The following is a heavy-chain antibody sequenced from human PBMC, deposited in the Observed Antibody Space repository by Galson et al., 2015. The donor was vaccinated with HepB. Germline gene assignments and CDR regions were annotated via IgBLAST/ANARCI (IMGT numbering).Heavy chain of an antibody. V-gene: IGHV3-21*01. D-gene: IGHD1-20*01. Sequence: SLRLSCAASGFTFSSYSMNWVRQAPGKGLEWVSSISSSGSYIYYADSLKGRFPISRDNAKNSLYLQMNSLRAGDTAVYYCARGYNWNFDGDHWGQGTLVTVS. CDR3: ARGYNWNFDGDH. J-gene: IGHJ4*02. CDR2: ISSSGSYI. CDR1: GFTFSSYS.